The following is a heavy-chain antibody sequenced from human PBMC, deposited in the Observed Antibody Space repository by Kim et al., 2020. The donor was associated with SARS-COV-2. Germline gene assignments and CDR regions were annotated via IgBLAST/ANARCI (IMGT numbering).Heavy chain of an antibody. CDR1: GGSISDSLYY. J-gene: IGHJ6*01. Sequence: SETLSLTCTVSGGSISDSLYYWGWIRQPPGKGLEWIGSVYYSASTYYKPSLKSRVTIFVDTSKEQFSLKLSSVTAADTGVYYCARQGGGYKDNYGMDVWG. V-gene: IGHV4-39*01. CDR2: VYYSAST. D-gene: IGHD5-12*01. CDR3: ARQGGGYKDNYGMDV.